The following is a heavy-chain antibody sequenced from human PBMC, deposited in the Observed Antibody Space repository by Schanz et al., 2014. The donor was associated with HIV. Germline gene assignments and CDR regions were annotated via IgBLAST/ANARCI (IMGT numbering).Heavy chain of an antibody. CDR2: ISGSSTYI. D-gene: IGHD2-21*02. CDR3: ARETRSCGGDCYPLDY. V-gene: IGHV3-21*01. CDR1: GFTFSTYS. J-gene: IGHJ4*02. Sequence: EVQLVESGGGLVQPGRFLRLSCAASGFTFSTYSMNWVRQAPGKGLEWVSSISGSSTYIYYADLVKGRFTISRDNAKNSVFLQMNSLRVEDTAVYYCARETRSCGGDCYPLDYWGQGTLVTVSS.